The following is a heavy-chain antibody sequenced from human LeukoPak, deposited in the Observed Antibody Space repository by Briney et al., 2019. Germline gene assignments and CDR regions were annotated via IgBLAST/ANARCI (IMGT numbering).Heavy chain of an antibody. CDR3: AKDQGPQLWSGSYYVPDAFDI. V-gene: IGHV4-59*12. D-gene: IGHD1-26*01. Sequence: SETLSLTCTVSGGSISSYYWSWIRRPPGKGLEWIGYIYYSGSTNYNPSLKSRVTISVDTSKNQFSLKLSSVTAADTAVYYCAKDQGPQLWSGSYYVPDAFDIWGQGTMVTVSS. J-gene: IGHJ3*02. CDR1: GGSISSYY. CDR2: IYYSGST.